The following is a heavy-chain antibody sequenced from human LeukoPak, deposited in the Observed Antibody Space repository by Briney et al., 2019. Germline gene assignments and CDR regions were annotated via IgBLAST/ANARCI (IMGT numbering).Heavy chain of an antibody. CDR1: GYTFTTYP. CDR3: VRGIDTTGYFNY. V-gene: IGHV7-4-1*02. J-gene: IGHJ4*02. CDR2: IDTNTGSP. Sequence: ASVKVSCKASGYTFTTYPINWVRQAPGQGLEWMGWIDTNTGSPTYAQGLTGRFVLSLDTSVSTAFLQINSLKAEDTALYCCVRGIDTTGYFNYWGQGTLVTVSS. D-gene: IGHD3-22*01.